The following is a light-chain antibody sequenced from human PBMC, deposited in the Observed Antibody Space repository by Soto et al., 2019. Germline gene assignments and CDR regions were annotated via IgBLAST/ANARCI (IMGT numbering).Light chain of an antibody. CDR2: GAS. CDR1: QSVSSSY. V-gene: IGKV3-20*01. CDR3: QQYGSSRTWT. J-gene: IGKJ1*01. Sequence: EIVMTQSPATLSVSPGERATLSCRASQSVSSSYLAWYQQKPGQAPRLLIYGASSRATGIPDRFSGSGSGTDFTLTISRLEPEDFAVYYCQQYGSSRTWTFGQGTKVDIK.